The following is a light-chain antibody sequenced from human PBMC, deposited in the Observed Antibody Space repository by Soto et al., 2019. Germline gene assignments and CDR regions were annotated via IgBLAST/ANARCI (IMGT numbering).Light chain of an antibody. CDR1: KNDIGVYDF. CDR2: EVV. V-gene: IGLV2-8*01. CDR3: KSYAGSNTYV. Sequence: QSALTQPPSASGSPGQSVTISCTGTKNDIGVYDFVSWYQHHPGKAPRLIIYEVVQRPSGVPDRFSGSKSGNTASLTVSGLQAADEAAYFCKSYAGSNTYVFGSGTKLPVL. J-gene: IGLJ1*01.